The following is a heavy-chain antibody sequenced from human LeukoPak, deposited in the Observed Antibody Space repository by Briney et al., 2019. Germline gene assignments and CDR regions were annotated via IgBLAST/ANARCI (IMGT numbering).Heavy chain of an antibody. CDR2: ISGSGGST. Sequence: GGSLRLSCAASGFTFSSYAMSWVRQAPGKGLEWVSAISGSGGSTYYADSVKGRFTIPRDNSKNTLYLQMNSLRAEDTAVYYCAKDEGRIAVAGTIDYWGQGTLVTVSS. CDR1: GFTFSSYA. D-gene: IGHD6-19*01. CDR3: AKDEGRIAVAGTIDY. V-gene: IGHV3-23*01. J-gene: IGHJ4*02.